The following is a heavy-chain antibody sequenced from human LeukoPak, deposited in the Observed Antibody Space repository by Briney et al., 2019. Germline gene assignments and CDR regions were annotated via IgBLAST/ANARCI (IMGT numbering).Heavy chain of an antibody. Sequence: GGSLRLSCAASGYTFSSYEMNWVRQAPGKGLEWVSYISSSGSTIYYADSVKGRFTISRDNAKNSLYLQMNSLRAEDTAVYYRAREGSGSIYNWFDPWGQGTLVTVSS. CDR2: ISSSGSTI. CDR3: AREGSGSIYNWFDP. D-gene: IGHD3-10*01. J-gene: IGHJ5*02. CDR1: GYTFSSYE. V-gene: IGHV3-48*03.